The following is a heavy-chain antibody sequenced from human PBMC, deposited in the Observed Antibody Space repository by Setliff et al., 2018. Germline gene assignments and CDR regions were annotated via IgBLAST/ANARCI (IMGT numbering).Heavy chain of an antibody. Sequence: PSETLSLTCAVYGGSFSGYYWSWIRQPPGKGLEWIGEINHSGSTNYNPSLKSRVTISVDTSKNQFSLKLSSVTAADTAVYYCARRHYDSSGYFNKWGQGTLVTVSS. CDR2: INHSGST. V-gene: IGHV4-34*01. CDR3: ARRHYDSSGYFNK. CDR1: GGSFSGYY. D-gene: IGHD3-22*01. J-gene: IGHJ4*02.